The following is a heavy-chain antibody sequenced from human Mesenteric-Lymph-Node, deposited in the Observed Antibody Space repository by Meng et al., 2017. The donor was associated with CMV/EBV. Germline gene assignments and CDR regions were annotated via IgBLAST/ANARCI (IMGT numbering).Heavy chain of an antibody. Sequence: GESLMISCAASGVAVRSNFFSWVRQAPGKGLEWVSVIYSGGTTYYTESVNGRFTISRDGSKNMVYLQMNSLRPEDTAMYYCARDLGPKHDYKWRAFDIWGQGTMVTVSS. CDR1: GVAVRSNF. CDR2: IYSGGTT. D-gene: IGHD4-11*01. V-gene: IGHV3-66*02. CDR3: ARDLGPKHDYKWRAFDI. J-gene: IGHJ3*02.